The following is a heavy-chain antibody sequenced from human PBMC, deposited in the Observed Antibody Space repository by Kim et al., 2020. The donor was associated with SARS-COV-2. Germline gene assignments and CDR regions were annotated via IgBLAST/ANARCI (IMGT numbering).Heavy chain of an antibody. J-gene: IGHJ5*02. CDR2: ISSSSSYI. CDR1: GFTFSSYS. Sequence: GGSLRLSCAASGFTFSSYSMNWVRQAPGKGLEWVSSISSSSSYIYYSDSVKGRFTISRDNAKNSLYLQMNSLRAEDTAVYYCAAAGLFNWFDPWGQGTLVTVSS. D-gene: IGHD6-13*01. CDR3: AAAGLFNWFDP. V-gene: IGHV3-21*01.